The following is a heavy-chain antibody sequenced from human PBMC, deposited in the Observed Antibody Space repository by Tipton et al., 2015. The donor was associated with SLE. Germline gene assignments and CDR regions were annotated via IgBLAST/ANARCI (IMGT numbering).Heavy chain of an antibody. CDR3: ARGGGGYQLLSGCYYYMDG. CDR2: ISHSGST. V-gene: IGHV4-34*01. J-gene: IGHJ6*03. D-gene: IGHD2-2*01. CDR1: GGSFSGYY. Sequence: TLSLTCAVYGGSFSGYYWSWIRQPPGKGLEWIGEISHSGSTNYNPSLKSRVTISLDTSKNQFSLKLRSVTAADPAVYYCARGGGGYQLLSGCYYYMDGWGKGTTVTVSS.